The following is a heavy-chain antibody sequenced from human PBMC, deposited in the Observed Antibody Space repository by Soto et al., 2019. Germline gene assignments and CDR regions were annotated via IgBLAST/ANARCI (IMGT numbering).Heavy chain of an antibody. CDR2: ISGSGGRS. CDR1: GFTFSNYA. D-gene: IGHD3-16*01. Sequence: EVQQMDSGGGLVQPGGSLRLSCAASGFTFSNYAMTWVRQGPGKGLEWVSGISGSGGRSYYADSVKGRFTISRDNSKSTLYLQMNSLKAEDTAVYYCAKAHLVWSSEQPFYFDYWGQGTLVTVSS. J-gene: IGHJ4*01. CDR3: AKAHLVWSSEQPFYFDY. V-gene: IGHV3-23*01.